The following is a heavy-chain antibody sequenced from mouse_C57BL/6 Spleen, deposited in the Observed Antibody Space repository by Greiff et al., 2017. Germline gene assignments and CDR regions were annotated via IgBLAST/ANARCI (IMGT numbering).Heavy chain of an antibody. CDR1: GYTFTSYG. CDR3: ARGYYYGSSLYAMDY. J-gene: IGHJ4*01. Sequence: QVQLQQSGAELARPGASVKLSCKASGYTFTSYGMSWVKQRTGQGLEWIGEIYPRSGNTYYNEKFKGKATLTADKSSNTSYMELRSLTSEDSAVYFCARGYYYGSSLYAMDYWGQGTSVTVSS. D-gene: IGHD1-1*01. V-gene: IGHV1-81*01. CDR2: IYPRSGNT.